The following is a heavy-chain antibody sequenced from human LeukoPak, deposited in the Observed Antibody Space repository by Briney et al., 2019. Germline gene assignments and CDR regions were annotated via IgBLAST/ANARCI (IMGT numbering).Heavy chain of an antibody. D-gene: IGHD2-15*01. Sequence: GGSLRLSCAASGFTFSSYAMSWVRQAPGKGLEWVSAISGSGGSTYYADSVKGRFTISRDNSKNTLYLQMNSLRAEDTAVYYCAKGALGYCSGGSCRGGDYWGQGTLVTVSP. CDR1: GFTFSSYA. CDR2: ISGSGGST. CDR3: AKGALGYCSGGSCRGGDY. V-gene: IGHV3-23*01. J-gene: IGHJ4*02.